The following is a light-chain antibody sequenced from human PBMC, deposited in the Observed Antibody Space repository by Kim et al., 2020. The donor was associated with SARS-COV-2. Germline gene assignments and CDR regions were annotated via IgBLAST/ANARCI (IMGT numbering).Light chain of an antibody. V-gene: IGKV3-20*01. Sequence: LSLSPGERASLSGRAGQSVSSSYLAWYQQKPGQAPRRLIYGASSRATGIADRFSGSGSGTDFTLTISRLEPEDFAVYDCQQYGSSLFGGGTKLEI. CDR3: QQYGSSL. CDR1: QSVSSSY. CDR2: GAS. J-gene: IGKJ4*01.